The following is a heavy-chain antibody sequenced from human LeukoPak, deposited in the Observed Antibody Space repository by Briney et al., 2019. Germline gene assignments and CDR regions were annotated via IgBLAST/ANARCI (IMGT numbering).Heavy chain of an antibody. CDR3: ASLIAAAGLGFDP. D-gene: IGHD6-13*01. CDR2: IYSSGST. V-gene: IGHV4-61*02. Sequence: SQTLSLTCTVSGGSISSGSYYWSWIRQPAGKGLEWIGRIYSSGSTNYNPSLKSRVTISVDTSKNQFSLKLSSVTAADTAVYYYASLIAAAGLGFDPWGQGTLVTVSS. CDR1: GGSISSGSYY. J-gene: IGHJ5*02.